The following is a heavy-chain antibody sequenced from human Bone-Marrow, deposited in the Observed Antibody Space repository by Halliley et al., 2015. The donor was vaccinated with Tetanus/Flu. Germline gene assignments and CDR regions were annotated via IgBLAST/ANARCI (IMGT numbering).Heavy chain of an antibody. CDR1: GGFISTYY. V-gene: IGHV4-59*01. CDR3: ARDTTSGFYYYGLDV. D-gene: IGHD2-2*01. J-gene: IGHJ6*02. Sequence: TLSLTCDVSGGFISTYYWTWIRQPPGKGLEWIGFIYYSGNTNYNPSLKSRVTISVDTSKNQFSLKLNSVTAADTAVYYCARDTTSGFYYYGLDVWGQGTTVTVSS. CDR2: IYYSGNT.